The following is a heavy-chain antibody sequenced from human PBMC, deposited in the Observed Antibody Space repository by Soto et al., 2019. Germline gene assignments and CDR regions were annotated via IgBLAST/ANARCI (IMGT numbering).Heavy chain of an antibody. Sequence: SETLSLTCTVSGGSISSNSYYWGWIRQPPGKGLEWIGSIFYSGSTYDNPSLKSRVTISVDTSKNHFALKLTSVTAADTAVYYCARTQIQLGTSPFEYWGQGILVNVS. CDR3: ARTQIQLGTSPFEY. J-gene: IGHJ4*02. CDR1: GGSISSNSYY. D-gene: IGHD1-1*01. CDR2: IFYSGST. V-gene: IGHV4-39*02.